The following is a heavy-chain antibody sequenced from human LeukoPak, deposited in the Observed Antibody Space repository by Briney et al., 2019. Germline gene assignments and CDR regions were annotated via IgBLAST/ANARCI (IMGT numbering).Heavy chain of an antibody. CDR1: GGSFSGYY. D-gene: IGHD1-1*01. CDR2: IVHSGNT. CDR3: ARFGSSTWYKGAFDI. Sequence: PSETLTLTCAVYGGSFSGYYWSWIRQPPGKGLEWIGEIVHSGNTKYNPSLKSRVTISVDPSKNQFSLNLTSVTAADTAVYYCARFGSSTWYKGAFDIWGQGTMVTVAS. V-gene: IGHV4-34*12. J-gene: IGHJ3*02.